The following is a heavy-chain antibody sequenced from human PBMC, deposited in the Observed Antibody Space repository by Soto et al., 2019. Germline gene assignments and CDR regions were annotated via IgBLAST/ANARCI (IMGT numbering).Heavy chain of an antibody. J-gene: IGHJ5*02. D-gene: IGHD6-19*01. CDR1: GGSFSGYY. CDR3: ARAERIAVAGTVWFDP. CDR2: INHSGST. Sequence: QVQLQQWGAGLLKPSETLSLTCAVYGGSFSGYYWSCIRQPPGKGLGWIGEINHSGSTNYNPSLKSRVTISVDTSKNQFSLKLSSVTAADTAVYYCARAERIAVAGTVWFDPWGQGTLVTVSS. V-gene: IGHV4-34*01.